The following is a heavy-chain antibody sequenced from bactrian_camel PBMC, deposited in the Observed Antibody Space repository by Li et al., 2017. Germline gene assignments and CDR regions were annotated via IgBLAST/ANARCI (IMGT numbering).Heavy chain of an antibody. Sequence: HVQLVESGGGLVQPGGSLRLSCRASGDTYSSELCMAWFRQAPGKEREGVAAIDSDGSTSYADSVKGRFTISQDDAKNTLYLQMNSLKPEDTAMYYCAADPQSRWGVQKCDYSVWGQGTQVTVS. J-gene: IGHJ4*01. CDR3: AADPQSRWGVQKCDYSV. V-gene: IGHV3S53*01. D-gene: IGHD2*01. CDR1: GDTYSSEL. CDR2: IDSDGST.